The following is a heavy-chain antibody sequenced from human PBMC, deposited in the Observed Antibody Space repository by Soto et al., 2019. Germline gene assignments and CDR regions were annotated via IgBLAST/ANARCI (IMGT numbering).Heavy chain of an antibody. CDR1: GFTFSSYG. Sequence: QVQLVESGGGVVQPGRSLRLSCAASGFTFSSYGMHWVRQAPGKGLEWVAVISYDGNNKYYADSVKGRFTISRDNSKNTLYLQMNSLRAEDTAVYYCTRDWERDSEAFFDYWGQGTLVTVSS. CDR2: ISYDGNNK. D-gene: IGHD3-3*02. V-gene: IGHV3-30*03. CDR3: TRDWERDSEAFFDY. J-gene: IGHJ4*02.